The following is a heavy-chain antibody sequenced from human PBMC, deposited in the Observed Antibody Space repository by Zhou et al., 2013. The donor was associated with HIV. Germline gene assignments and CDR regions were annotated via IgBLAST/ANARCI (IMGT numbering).Heavy chain of an antibody. CDR2: ISGYNGK. CDR3: ARVVFDRSDY. CDR1: GVAFSNYA. J-gene: IGHJ4*01. D-gene: IGHD3-9*01. Sequence: QVHLVQSGAEVKKPGASVKVSCEAVGVAFSNYAIHWVRQAPGRSLQWMGWISGYNGKQTMHRSSRGRVTMTTDTSTSTAYMELRSLRSDDTALYYCARVVFDRSDYWAEEPWSPSPQ. V-gene: IGHV1-18*04.